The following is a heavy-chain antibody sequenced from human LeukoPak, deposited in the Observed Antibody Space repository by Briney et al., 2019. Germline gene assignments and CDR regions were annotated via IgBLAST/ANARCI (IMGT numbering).Heavy chain of an antibody. CDR2: IYSGGST. Sequence: GGSLRLSCAASGFTVSSNYMSWVRQAPGKGLEWVSVIYSGGSTYYADSVKGRFTISRDNCKNTLYLQMNSLRAEDTAVYYCARGVVVPATSIWFDPWGQGTLVTVSS. CDR1: GFTVSSNY. D-gene: IGHD2-2*01. CDR3: ARGVVVPATSIWFDP. V-gene: IGHV3-53*05. J-gene: IGHJ5*02.